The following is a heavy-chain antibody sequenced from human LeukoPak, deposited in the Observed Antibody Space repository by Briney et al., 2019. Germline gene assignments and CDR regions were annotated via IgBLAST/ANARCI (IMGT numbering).Heavy chain of an antibody. Sequence: SETLSLTCTVSGGSISSYYWSWIRQPPGKGLEWIGYIYYSGRTNYNPSLKSRVTISVDTSKNQFSLKLNSVTAADTAVYYCARSGGYYNWFDPWGQGTLVTVSS. CDR2: IYYSGRT. D-gene: IGHD3-3*01. V-gene: IGHV4-59*08. CDR3: ARSGGYYNWFDP. CDR1: GGSISSYY. J-gene: IGHJ5*02.